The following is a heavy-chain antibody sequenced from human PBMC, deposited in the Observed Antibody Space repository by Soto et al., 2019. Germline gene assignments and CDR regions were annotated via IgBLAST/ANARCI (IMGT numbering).Heavy chain of an antibody. CDR2: MNPNSGNT. CDR3: ARGGYYYYSSDYYRPSDY. Sequence: ASVKVSCKASGYTFTSNSIGWVRQAPGQGLEWMGWMNPNSGNTGYAQKFQGRVTMTRSTSISTAYMELSSLRSEDTAFYYCARGGYYYYSSDYYRPSDYGGQGTLVTSPQ. D-gene: IGHD3-22*01. CDR1: GYTFTSNS. J-gene: IGHJ4*02. V-gene: IGHV1-8*02.